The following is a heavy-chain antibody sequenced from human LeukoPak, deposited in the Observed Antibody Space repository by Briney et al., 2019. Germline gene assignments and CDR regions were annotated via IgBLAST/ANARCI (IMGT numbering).Heavy chain of an antibody. Sequence: ASVKVSCKASGYILTNYYMHWLRQAPGQGLEWVGLINPTGGSTTYAQKFQGRVTMTRDTSTTTVYMEVSSLRSEDTAVYYCAGAGYDSSGYYSYWGQGTLVTVSS. CDR3: AGAGYDSSGYYSY. V-gene: IGHV1-46*01. D-gene: IGHD3-22*01. CDR1: GYILTNYY. CDR2: INPTGGST. J-gene: IGHJ4*02.